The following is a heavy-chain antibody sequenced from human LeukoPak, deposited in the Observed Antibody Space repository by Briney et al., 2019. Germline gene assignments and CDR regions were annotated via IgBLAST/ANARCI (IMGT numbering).Heavy chain of an antibody. V-gene: IGHV3-23*01. CDR2: ISGSGGTT. CDR3: AKGRHISATDVDY. D-gene: IGHD2-21*01. J-gene: IGHJ4*02. CDR1: GFTFSSYA. Sequence: LSGGSLRLSCAASGFTFSSYAMIWVRQAPGNGLEWVSGISGSGGTTYYADSVKGRFTISRDNSKNTLYLQMDSLRLEDTAVYYCAKGRHISATDVDYWGQGTLVTISS.